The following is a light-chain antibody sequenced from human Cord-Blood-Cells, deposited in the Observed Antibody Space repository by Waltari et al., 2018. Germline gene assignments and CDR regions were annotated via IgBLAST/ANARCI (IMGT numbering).Light chain of an antibody. J-gene: IGKJ1*01. CDR3: QQYGSSPWT. CDR1: QSLSSSY. V-gene: IGKV3-20*01. Sequence: EIVLTQSPGTLYLSPGERATLSCRASQSLSSSYLAWYQQKPGQDPRLLIYGASSSATGIPDRFSGSGSGTDFTLTISRLEPEDFAVYYCQQYGSSPWTFGQGTKVEIK. CDR2: GAS.